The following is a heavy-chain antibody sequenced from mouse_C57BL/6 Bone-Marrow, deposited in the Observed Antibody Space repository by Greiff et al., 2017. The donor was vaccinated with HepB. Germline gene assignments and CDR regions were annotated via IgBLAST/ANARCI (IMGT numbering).Heavy chain of an antibody. Sequence: VQLKESGPELVKPGASVKIPCKASGYTFTDYNMDWVKQSHGKSLEWIGDINPNNGGTIYNQKFKGKATLTVDKSSSTAYMELRSLTSEDTAVYYCARGVYYYAMDYWGQGTSVTVSS. J-gene: IGHJ4*01. CDR2: INPNNGGT. CDR3: ARGVYYYAMDY. V-gene: IGHV1-18*01. CDR1: GYTFTDYN.